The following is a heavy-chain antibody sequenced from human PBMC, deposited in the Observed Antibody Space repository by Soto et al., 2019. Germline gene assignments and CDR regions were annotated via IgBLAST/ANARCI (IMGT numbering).Heavy chain of an antibody. Sequence: GASVKVSCKASGYSFTSHGISWVRQAPGQGLEWMGWISANSGDTNYAQKLQGRVTVTTDTSTSTAYLELRSLRSEDTAVYYCARMVRGSNIDYRHHIAVWGKGTTVTVS. D-gene: IGHD3-10*01. V-gene: IGHV1-18*01. CDR3: ARMVRGSNIDYRHHIAV. J-gene: IGHJ6*03. CDR2: ISANSGDT. CDR1: GYSFTSHG.